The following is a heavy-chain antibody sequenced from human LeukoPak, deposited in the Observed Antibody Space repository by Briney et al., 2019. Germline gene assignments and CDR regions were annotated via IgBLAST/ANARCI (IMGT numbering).Heavy chain of an antibody. J-gene: IGHJ5*02. CDR2: ISSNGGST. CDR1: GFTFSCYG. CDR3: ASSWGYNWFDP. V-gene: IGHV3-64*01. Sequence: PGGSLRLSCAASGFTFSCYGMHWVRQAPGKGLEYVSAISSNGGSTYYANSVKGRFTISRDNSKNTLYLQMGSLRAEDMAVYYCASSWGYNWFDPWGQGTLVTVSS. D-gene: IGHD3-22*01.